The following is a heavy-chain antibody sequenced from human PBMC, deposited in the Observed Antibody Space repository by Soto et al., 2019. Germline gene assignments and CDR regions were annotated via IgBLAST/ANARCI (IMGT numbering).Heavy chain of an antibody. V-gene: IGHV3-23*01. Sequence: PGGSLRLSCAASGFTFSSYAMSWVRQAPGKGLEWVPGISGSGGSTYYADYVKGRFTTSRDNSKNTLYLQMNSLRAEDTAVYYCAKVAYSSSERYNWFDPWGQGTLVTVSS. CDR2: ISGSGGST. CDR3: AKVAYSSSERYNWFDP. CDR1: GFTFSSYA. J-gene: IGHJ5*02. D-gene: IGHD6-6*01.